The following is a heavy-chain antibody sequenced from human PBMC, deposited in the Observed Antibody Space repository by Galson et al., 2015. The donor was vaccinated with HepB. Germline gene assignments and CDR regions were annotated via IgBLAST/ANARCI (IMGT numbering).Heavy chain of an antibody. CDR1: GLTFSSYG. CDR3: AKASGGDGYKSALGY. J-gene: IGHJ4*02. CDR2: ISYDGSNK. V-gene: IGHV3-30*18. D-gene: IGHD5-24*01. Sequence: SLRLSCAASGLTFSSYGMHWVRQAPGKGLEWVAVISYDGSNKYYADSVKGRFTISRDNSKNTLYLQMNSLRAEDTAVYYCAKASGGDGYKSALGYWGQGTLVTVSS.